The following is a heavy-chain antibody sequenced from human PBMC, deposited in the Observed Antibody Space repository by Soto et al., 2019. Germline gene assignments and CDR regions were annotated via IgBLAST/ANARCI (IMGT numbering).Heavy chain of an antibody. CDR3: ARGSGWYLP. Sequence: EVQLVESGGGLVQPGGSLRLSCAASGFTFSTYWMTWVRQAPGKGLEWVANIKEDGSEKYYVDSVKGRFTISRDNAKNSLYLLMNRLRAEDTAMYHCARGSGWYLPWGQGTLVTVSS. D-gene: IGHD6-19*01. V-gene: IGHV3-7*01. CDR2: IKEDGSEK. CDR1: GFTFSTYW. J-gene: IGHJ5*02.